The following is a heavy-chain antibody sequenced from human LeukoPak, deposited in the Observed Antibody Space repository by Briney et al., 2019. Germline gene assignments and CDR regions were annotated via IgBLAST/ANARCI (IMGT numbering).Heavy chain of an antibody. D-gene: IGHD3/OR15-3a*01. CDR2: IHDDGRT. CDR3: AKVLTAAGLDL. Sequence: SETLSLTCTVSGGSMSDSITWGWVRQPPGKGLEWLANIHDDGRTAPNPSPRSRLTISQDRSKNQFSLKVSSVTAEDTAFYYCAKVLTAAGLDLWGQGILVTVSS. V-gene: IGHV4-39*07. CDR1: GGSMSDSIT. J-gene: IGHJ5*02.